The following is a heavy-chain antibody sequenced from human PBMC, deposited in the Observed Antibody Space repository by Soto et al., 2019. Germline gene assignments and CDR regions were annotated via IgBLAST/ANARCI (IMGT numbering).Heavy chain of an antibody. J-gene: IGHJ6*03. D-gene: IGHD4-4*01. CDR3: ARDQAPTTVTTVYYMDV. V-gene: IGHV3-7*01. Sequence: GGSLRLSCAASGFTFSSYWMSWVRQAPGKGLEWVANIKQDGSEKYYVDSVKGRFTISRDNAKNSLYLQMNSLRAEDTAVYYCARDQAPTTVTTVYYMDVWGKGTTVTVS. CDR2: IKQDGSEK. CDR1: GFTFSSYW.